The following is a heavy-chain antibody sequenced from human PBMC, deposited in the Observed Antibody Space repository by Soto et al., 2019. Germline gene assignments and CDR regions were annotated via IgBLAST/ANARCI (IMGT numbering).Heavy chain of an antibody. V-gene: IGHV1-69*13. CDR2: IIPIFGTA. J-gene: IGHJ5*02. CDR3: AGDRGPSSGYYPYWFDP. Sequence: SVKVSCKASGGTFSSYAINWVRQAPGQGLEWMGGIIPIFGTANHAQRFQGRVTITADESTSTAYMELSSLRSEDTAVYYCAGDRGPSSGYYPYWFDPWGQGTLVTVSS. CDR1: GGTFSSYA. D-gene: IGHD3-22*01.